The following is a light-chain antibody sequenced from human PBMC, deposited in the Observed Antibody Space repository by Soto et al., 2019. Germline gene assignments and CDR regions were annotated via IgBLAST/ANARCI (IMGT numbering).Light chain of an antibody. V-gene: IGLV2-8*01. CDR1: SSDVGGYNY. CDR3: NSYAGSNNLAV. CDR2: EVS. Sequence: QSVLTQPPSASGSPGQSVTISCTGTSSDVGGYNYVSWYQQHPGKAPKLMIYEVSKRPSGVPDRFSGSKSGNTASLTVSGLQVEDEDDYYCNSYAGSNNLAVFGGGTKLTVL. J-gene: IGLJ2*01.